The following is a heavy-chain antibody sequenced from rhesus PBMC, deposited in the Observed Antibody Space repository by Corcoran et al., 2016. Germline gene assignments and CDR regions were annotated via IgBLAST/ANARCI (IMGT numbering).Heavy chain of an antibody. CDR1: GFTFSSYY. Sequence: EVQLVESGGGLVQPGGSLRLSCTGSGFTFSSYYMYWVRQAEGKGWEWVAAINTGGGSTGYTDSVKGRFTISKENAKNTLYLQMDSLRAEDTAVYYCAKDRGGYSFWGQGVLVTVSS. CDR2: INTGGGST. CDR3: AKDRGGYSF. V-gene: IGHV3-8*01. J-gene: IGHJ4*01. D-gene: IGHD5-24*01.